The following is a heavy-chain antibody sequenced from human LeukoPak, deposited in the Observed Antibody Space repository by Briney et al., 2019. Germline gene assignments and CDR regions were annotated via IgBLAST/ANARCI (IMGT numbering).Heavy chain of an antibody. V-gene: IGHV1-69*05. CDR2: IIPIFGTA. CDR1: GGTFSSYA. Sequence: SVKVSCKASGGTFSSYAISWLRQAPGQGLEWMGGIIPIFGTANYAQKFQGRVTITTDESTSTAYMELSSLRSEDTAVYYCARDSEAQTDAFDIWGQGTMVTVSS. CDR3: ARDSEAQTDAFDI. J-gene: IGHJ3*02.